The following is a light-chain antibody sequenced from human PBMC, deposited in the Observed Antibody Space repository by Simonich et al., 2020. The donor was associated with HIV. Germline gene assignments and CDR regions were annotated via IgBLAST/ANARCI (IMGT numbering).Light chain of an antibody. CDR2: WAS. Sequence: DIVMTQSPDSLAVSLGERATINCKSSQSVLYSSNNKNYLAWYQRKPGQPPKLLIYWASTRESGVPDRFTGSGSGTDFTLTISSLQAEDVAVYYCQHYYSSPYTFGQGTKLEIK. V-gene: IGKV4-1*01. J-gene: IGKJ2*01. CDR3: QHYYSSPYT. CDR1: QSVLYSSNNKNY.